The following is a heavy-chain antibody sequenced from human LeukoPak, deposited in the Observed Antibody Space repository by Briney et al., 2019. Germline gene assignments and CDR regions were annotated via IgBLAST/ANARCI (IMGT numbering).Heavy chain of an antibody. V-gene: IGHV3-9*01. Sequence: SLRLSCAASGNYWMHWVRQAPGKGLEWVSGISWNSGSIGYADSVKGRFTISRDNAKNSLYLQMNSLRAEDTALYYCAKDRHYGSGSYGGLDYWGQGTLVTVSS. CDR1: GNYW. CDR3: AKDRHYGSGSYGGLDY. CDR2: ISWNSGSI. J-gene: IGHJ4*02. D-gene: IGHD3-10*01.